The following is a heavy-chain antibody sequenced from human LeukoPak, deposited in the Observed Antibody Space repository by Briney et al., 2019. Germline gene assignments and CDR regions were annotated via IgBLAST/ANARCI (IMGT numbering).Heavy chain of an antibody. D-gene: IGHD6-6*01. J-gene: IGHJ4*02. Sequence: GWSLRLSCAASGFTFSNYYMNWVRQAPGKGLEWVSYISSSGSTIYYADSVKGRFTISRDNAKNSLYLQMNSLRAEDTAVYYCARTYSSSSFPFDYWGQGTLVTVSS. CDR1: GFTFSNYY. CDR2: ISSSGSTI. CDR3: ARTYSSSSFPFDY. V-gene: IGHV3-11*04.